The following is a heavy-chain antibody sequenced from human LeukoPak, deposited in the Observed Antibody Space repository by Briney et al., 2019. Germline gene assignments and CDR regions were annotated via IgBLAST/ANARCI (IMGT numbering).Heavy chain of an antibody. CDR2: IYYSGST. Sequence: PSETLSLTCTVSGGSISSYYWSWIRQPPGKGLEWIGYIYYSGSTNYNPSLKSRVTILVDTSKNQFSLKLSSVTAADTAMYYCAREVADYGGYYYYHYMDVWGKGTTVTVSS. CDR3: AREVADYGGYYYYHYMDV. CDR1: GGSISSYY. D-gene: IGHD4-23*01. V-gene: IGHV4-59*12. J-gene: IGHJ6*03.